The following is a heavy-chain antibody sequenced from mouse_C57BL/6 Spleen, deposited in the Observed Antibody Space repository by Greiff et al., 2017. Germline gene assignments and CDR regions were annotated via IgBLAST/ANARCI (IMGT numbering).Heavy chain of an antibody. V-gene: IGHV1-82*01. CDR2: IYPGDGDT. D-gene: IGHD4-1*01. Sequence: QVQLQQSGPELVKPGASVKISCKASGYAFSSSWMNWVKQRPGKGLEWIGRIYPGDGDTNYNGKFKGKATLTAAKSSSTAYMQLSSLTSEDSAVYFCARRRTGPYAMDYWGQGTSVTVSS. CDR1: GYAFSSSW. J-gene: IGHJ4*01. CDR3: ARRRTGPYAMDY.